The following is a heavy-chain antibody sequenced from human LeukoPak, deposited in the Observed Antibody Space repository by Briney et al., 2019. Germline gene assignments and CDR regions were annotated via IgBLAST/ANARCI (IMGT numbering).Heavy chain of an antibody. V-gene: IGHV1-18*01. J-gene: IGHJ4*02. CDR2: ISAYNGNT. D-gene: IGHD5-12*01. Sequence: ASVKVSCKASGYTLTSYGIGWVRQAPGQGLEWMGWISAYNGNTNYAQKLQGRVTMTTDTSTSTAYMELRSLRSDDTAVYYCARVISRYSGYDWVYWGQGTPVTVSS. CDR3: ARVISRYSGYDWVY. CDR1: GYTLTSYG.